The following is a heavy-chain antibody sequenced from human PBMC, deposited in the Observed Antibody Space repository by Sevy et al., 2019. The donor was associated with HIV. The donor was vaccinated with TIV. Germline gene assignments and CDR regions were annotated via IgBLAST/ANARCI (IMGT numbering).Heavy chain of an antibody. CDR1: GYTFTSYG. J-gene: IGHJ6*02. V-gene: IGHV1-18*01. CDR3: ASDSKEGFLEWLLEAYGMDV. Sequence: VSVKVSCKASGYTFTSYGISWVRQAPGQGLEWMGWISAYNRNTNYSQKLQGRVTMTTDTSTSTAYMELRSLRSDDTAVYYCASDSKEGFLEWLLEAYGMDVWGQGTSVPVSS. D-gene: IGHD3-3*01. CDR2: ISAYNRNT.